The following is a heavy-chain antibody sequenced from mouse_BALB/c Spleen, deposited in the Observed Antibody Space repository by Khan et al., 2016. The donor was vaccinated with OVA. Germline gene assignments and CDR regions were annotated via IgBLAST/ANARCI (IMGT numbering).Heavy chain of an antibody. J-gene: IGHJ4*01. CDR2: IWGGGST. Sequence: VKLMESGPGLVAPSQSLSITCTVSGFSLTDYGVSWIRQPPGKGLEWLGVIWGGGSTYYNSALKSRLSISKDNSKSQVFLKMSSLQTDDTAMYDCAKGVWSYYYALDYWGQGTSVTVSS. CDR3: AKGVWSYYYALDY. CDR1: GFSLTDYG. V-gene: IGHV2-6-5*01.